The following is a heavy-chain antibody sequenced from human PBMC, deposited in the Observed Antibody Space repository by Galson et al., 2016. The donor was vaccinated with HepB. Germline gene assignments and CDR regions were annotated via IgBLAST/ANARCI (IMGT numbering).Heavy chain of an antibody. J-gene: IGHJ6*02. CDR3: ARPYTYYFGSGSYFDVLHYGMDV. Sequence: SLRLSCAASGFTFSSYGMNWVRQAPGRGLEWVAYISASRGTIYYADSVKGRFTISRDNANNSLSLQMNSLRAEDTAFYYCARPYTYYFGSGSYFDVLHYGMDVWGQGTTVTVSS. V-gene: IGHV3-48*01. CDR2: ISASRGTI. D-gene: IGHD3-10*01. CDR1: GFTFSSYG.